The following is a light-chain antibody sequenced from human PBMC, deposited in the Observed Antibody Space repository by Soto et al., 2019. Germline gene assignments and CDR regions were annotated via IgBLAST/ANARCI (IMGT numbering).Light chain of an antibody. CDR2: GAS. CDR1: QFINNW. V-gene: IGKV1D-12*01. CDR3: QQANTFPHT. J-gene: IGKJ2*01. Sequence: DIQMTQSPSSVSESVGDRVTITCRASQFINNWVAWYQQKPGKAPRVLIHGASNLQSGVPSRFTGSQSGAEFTLTITSLQPEDFATYFCQQANTFPHTFGQGTKLDIK.